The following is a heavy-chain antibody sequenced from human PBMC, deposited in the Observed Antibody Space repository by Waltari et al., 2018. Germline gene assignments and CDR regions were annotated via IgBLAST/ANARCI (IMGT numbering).Heavy chain of an antibody. CDR1: GGSISSHY. CDR3: ARGGYDFSSDY. CDR2: IYYSGST. D-gene: IGHD5-12*01. Sequence: QVQLQESGPGLVKPSETLSLTCTVSGGSISSHYWSWIRQPPGKGLEWIGYIYYSGSTNYNPSLKSRVTISVDTSKNQFSLKLSSVTAADTAVYYCARGGYDFSSDYCGQGTLVTVSS. J-gene: IGHJ4*02. V-gene: IGHV4-59*11.